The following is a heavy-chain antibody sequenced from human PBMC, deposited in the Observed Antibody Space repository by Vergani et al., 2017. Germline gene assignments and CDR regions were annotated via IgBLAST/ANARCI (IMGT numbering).Heavy chain of an antibody. Sequence: VEAGGGLVQPGGSLRLSCTASGFTFQAFAFHWVRQVSGRGLEWVSGIDRNYGVKNGNSFEGRFSISRDNAKKAVFLQMNNLRAEDTALYYCAKDGDGSGWMDVWGKGTTVTVSS. CDR3: AKDGDGSGWMDV. V-gene: IGHV3-9*01. CDR2: IDRNYGVK. D-gene: IGHD6-19*01. CDR1: GFTFQAFA. J-gene: IGHJ6*04.